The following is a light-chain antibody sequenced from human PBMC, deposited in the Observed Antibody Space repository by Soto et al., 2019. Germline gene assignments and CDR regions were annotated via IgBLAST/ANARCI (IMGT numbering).Light chain of an antibody. V-gene: IGKV1-39*01. J-gene: IGKJ5*01. Sequence: DIQMTQSPSALSASVGDSVTLPRRASQSITNYLNWYQHKPGQAPNLLIYAASTLQAGVPSRFSGSGSGTDFTLTISSLQPEDFATYYCQQSYSIPITFGQGTRLEIK. CDR2: AAS. CDR3: QQSYSIPIT. CDR1: QSITNY.